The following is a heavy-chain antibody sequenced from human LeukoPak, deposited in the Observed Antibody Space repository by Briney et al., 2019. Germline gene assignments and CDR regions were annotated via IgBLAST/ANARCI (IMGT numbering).Heavy chain of an antibody. CDR3: AKDQGVAARPFYYYYYMDV. V-gene: IGHV3-30*18. D-gene: IGHD6-6*01. CDR2: ISYDGSNK. CDR1: GFTFSTYW. Sequence: GGSLRLSCAASGFTFSTYWMHWVRQAPGKGLEWVAVISYDGSNKYYADSVKGRFTISRDNSKNTLYLQMNSLRAEDTAVYYCAKDQGVAARPFYYYYYMDVWGKGTTVTVSS. J-gene: IGHJ6*03.